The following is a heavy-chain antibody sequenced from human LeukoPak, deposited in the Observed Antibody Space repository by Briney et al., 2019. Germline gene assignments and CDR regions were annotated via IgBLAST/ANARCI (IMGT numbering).Heavy chain of an antibody. Sequence: ASVKVSCKASGYTFTGYYMHWVRQAPGQGLEWMGWINPNSGGTNYAQKFQGRVTMTRDTSISTAYMELSGLRSDDTAVYYCARTLYDFWSGSYNWFDPWGQGTLVTVSS. CDR3: ARTLYDFWSGSYNWFDP. CDR2: INPNSGGT. CDR1: GYTFTGYY. D-gene: IGHD3-3*01. J-gene: IGHJ5*02. V-gene: IGHV1-2*02.